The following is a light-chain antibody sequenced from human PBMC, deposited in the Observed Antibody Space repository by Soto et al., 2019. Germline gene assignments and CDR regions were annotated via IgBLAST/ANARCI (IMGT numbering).Light chain of an antibody. CDR3: CSYAGSSTVV. CDR1: SSDVGTYNL. CDR2: EGS. V-gene: IGLV2-23*01. Sequence: QSALTQPASVSGSPGQSITISCTGTSSDVGTYNLVSWYQHHPGKAPKLMIYEGSKRPSGVSNRFSGPKSGNTASLTISGLQAEDEADYYCCSYAGSSTVVFGGGTKLTVL. J-gene: IGLJ2*01.